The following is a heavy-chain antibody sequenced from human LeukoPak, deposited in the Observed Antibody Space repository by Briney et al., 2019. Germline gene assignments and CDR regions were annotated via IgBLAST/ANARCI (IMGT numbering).Heavy chain of an antibody. D-gene: IGHD2-2*01. J-gene: IGHJ6*04. Sequence: GGSLRLSCAASGFTFSSYALSWVRQAPGRGLEWVSAISGSGGSTYYAHSVKGRFTISRDNSKNTLYPQMNSLRAEDTAVYYCAKAPAVVPAANYYYYGMDVWGKGTTVTVSS. CDR1: GFTFSSYA. CDR3: AKAPAVVPAANYYYYGMDV. CDR2: ISGSGGST. V-gene: IGHV3-23*01.